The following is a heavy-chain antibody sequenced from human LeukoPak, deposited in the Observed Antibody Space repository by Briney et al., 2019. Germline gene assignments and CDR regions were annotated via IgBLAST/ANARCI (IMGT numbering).Heavy chain of an antibody. CDR1: GFTFSSYA. D-gene: IGHD4-23*01. CDR3: ARVAAGYSVNYFDY. J-gene: IGHJ4*02. Sequence: GGSLRLSCAASGFTFSSYATSWVRQAPGKGLEWVSAISGSGGSTFNADSVKGRFTISRDNSKNTLYLQMNSLRAEDTAVYYCARVAAGYSVNYFDYWGQGTLVTVSS. CDR2: ISGSGGST. V-gene: IGHV3-23*01.